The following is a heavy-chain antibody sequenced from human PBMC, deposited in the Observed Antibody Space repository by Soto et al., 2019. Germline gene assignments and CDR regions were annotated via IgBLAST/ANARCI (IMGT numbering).Heavy chain of an antibody. D-gene: IGHD2-2*01. CDR3: GRGYHADYQLLRVDD. Sequence: EVQLVESGGGLVQPGGSLRLSCAASGFTVSSNYMSWVRQAPGKGLEWVSVIYSGGNTYYADYVKDRFSISRDKSKNTLFLQMNGLRAEDRAMYYCGRGYHADYQLLRVDDWGQGTLVTVSS. V-gene: IGHV3-66*01. CDR2: IYSGGNT. J-gene: IGHJ4*02. CDR1: GFTVSSNY.